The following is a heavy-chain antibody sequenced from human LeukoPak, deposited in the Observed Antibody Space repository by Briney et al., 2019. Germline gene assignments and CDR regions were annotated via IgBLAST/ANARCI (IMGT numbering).Heavy chain of an antibody. CDR2: IYSGGST. J-gene: IGHJ3*02. CDR1: GFTVSSNY. Sequence: GGSLRLSCAASGFTVSSNYMSWVRQAPGKGLEWVSVIYSGGSTYHADSVKGRFTISRDNAKNSLYLQMNSLRAEDTAVYYCASLYSSGYSDAFDIWGQGTMVTVSS. CDR3: ASLYSSGYSDAFDI. V-gene: IGHV3-53*01. D-gene: IGHD3-22*01.